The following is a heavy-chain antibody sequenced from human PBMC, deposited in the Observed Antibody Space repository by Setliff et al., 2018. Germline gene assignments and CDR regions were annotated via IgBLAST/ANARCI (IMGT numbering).Heavy chain of an antibody. D-gene: IGHD1-26*01. V-gene: IGHV1-69*13. J-gene: IGHJ4*02. CDR1: GDTFSRYA. CDR2: IIPVFGKP. CDR3: SRGRSGLLVGASSPFDQ. Sequence: SVKVSCKAPGDTFSRYAFNWVRQAPGQGLEWMGAIIPVFGKPYYAQTMQGRLTITADESSRTTSMELRSLISEDTAICFCSRGRSGLLVGASSPFDQWGQGTQVTVSS.